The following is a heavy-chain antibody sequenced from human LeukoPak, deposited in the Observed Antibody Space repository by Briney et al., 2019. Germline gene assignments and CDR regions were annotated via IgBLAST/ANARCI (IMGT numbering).Heavy chain of an antibody. CDR2: IWYDGSNK. CDR3: AKEFPSPIYGMDV. CDR1: GFTFSSYG. J-gene: IGHJ6*02. V-gene: IGHV3-33*06. Sequence: GGSLRLSCAASGFTFSSYGMHWVRQAPGKGLEWVAVIWYDGSNKYYADSVKGRFTISRDNSKNTLYLQMNSLRAEDTAVYYCAKEFPSPIYGMDVWGQGTTVTVSS.